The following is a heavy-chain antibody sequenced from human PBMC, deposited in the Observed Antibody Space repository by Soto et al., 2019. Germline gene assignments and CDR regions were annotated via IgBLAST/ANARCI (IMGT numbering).Heavy chain of an antibody. D-gene: IGHD6-13*01. CDR2: IWYDGSNK. J-gene: IGHJ6*02. Sequence: QVQLVESGGGVVQPGRSLRLSCAASGFTFSSYGMHWVRQAPGKGLEWVAVIWYDGSNKYYADSVKGRFTISRDNSKNTLYLQMNSLRAEDTAVYYCARDPTLSSWPTYYYCGMDVWGQWTTVTVSS. CDR1: GFTFSSYG. CDR3: ARDPTLSSWPTYYYCGMDV. V-gene: IGHV3-33*01.